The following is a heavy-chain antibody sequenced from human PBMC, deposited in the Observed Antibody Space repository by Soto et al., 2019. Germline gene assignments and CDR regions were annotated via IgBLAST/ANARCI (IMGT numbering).Heavy chain of an antibody. CDR1: GGSISSGGYY. J-gene: IGHJ4*02. Sequence: QVQLQESGPGLVKPSQTLSLTCTVSGGSISSGGYYWSWIRQHPGKGLEWIGYIYYSGSTYYNPSLKSRVPISVDTSKNRFSLKLSSVTAADTAVYYCAGGTTVTTYEVFDYWGQGTLVTVSS. D-gene: IGHD4-4*01. V-gene: IGHV4-31*03. CDR2: IYYSGST. CDR3: AGGTTVTTYEVFDY.